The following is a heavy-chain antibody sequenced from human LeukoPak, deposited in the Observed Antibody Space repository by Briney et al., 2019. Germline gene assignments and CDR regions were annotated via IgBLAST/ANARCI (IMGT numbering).Heavy chain of an antibody. Sequence: ASVKVSCKASGYTFTSYGISWVRQAPGQGLEWMGWISAYNGNTNYAQKLQGRVTMTTDTSTSTAYMELRSLRSDDTAVYYCARVPRGSYFEFSDYWGQGTLVTVSS. V-gene: IGHV1-18*01. CDR1: GYTFTSYG. CDR2: ISAYNGNT. CDR3: ARVPRGSYFEFSDY. D-gene: IGHD1-26*01. J-gene: IGHJ4*02.